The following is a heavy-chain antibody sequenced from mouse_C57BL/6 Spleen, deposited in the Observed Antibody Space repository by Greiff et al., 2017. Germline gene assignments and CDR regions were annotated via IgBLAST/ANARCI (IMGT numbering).Heavy chain of an antibody. CDR3: ARAAGGSSQYYYAMDY. CDR1: GYAFSSYW. J-gene: IGHJ4*01. CDR2: IYPGYGDT. V-gene: IGHV1-80*01. D-gene: IGHD1-1*01. Sequence: VQLQQSGAELVKPGASVKISCKASGYAFSSYWMNWVKQRPGKGLEWIGQIYPGYGDTNYNGKFKGKATLTADKSSSTAYMQLSSLTSEDSAVYFCARAAGGSSQYYYAMDYWGQGTSVTVSS.